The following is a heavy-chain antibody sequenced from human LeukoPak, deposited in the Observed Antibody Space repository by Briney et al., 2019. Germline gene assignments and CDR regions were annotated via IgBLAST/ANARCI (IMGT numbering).Heavy chain of an antibody. D-gene: IGHD1-1*01. V-gene: IGHV3-30*09. Sequence: GGSLRLSCAASGFTFTTYPMQWVRQAPGRGLEWVALISYDGSNQYYANSVKGRFAISRDNSKNMLYVQLNNLRPEDTAVYYCARTTPGTTWFDPWGQGALVTVPS. CDR1: GFTFTTYP. CDR2: ISYDGSNQ. J-gene: IGHJ5*02. CDR3: ARTTPGTTWFDP.